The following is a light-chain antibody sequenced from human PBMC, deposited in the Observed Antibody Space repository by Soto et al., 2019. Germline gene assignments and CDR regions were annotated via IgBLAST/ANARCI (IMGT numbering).Light chain of an antibody. V-gene: IGKV1-39*01. CDR2: AAS. J-gene: IGKJ1*01. CDR1: QSISNY. CDR3: QQSYSTPRT. Sequence: DIQMTQSPSSLSASVGDRVTITCRASQSISNYLNWYQQKPGKAPKLLMFAASSLQSVVPSRFSGGGSGTDFTLTISSLQPEDFATYYCQQSYSTPRTFGQGTKVEIK.